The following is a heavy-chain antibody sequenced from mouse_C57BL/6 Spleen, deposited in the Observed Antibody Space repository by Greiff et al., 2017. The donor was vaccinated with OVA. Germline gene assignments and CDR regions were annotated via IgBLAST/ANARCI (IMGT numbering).Heavy chain of an antibody. V-gene: IGHV1-22*01. CDR3: ASITLTPYFDV. J-gene: IGHJ1*03. D-gene: IGHD1-1*01. CDR2: INPNNGGT. CDR1: GYTFTDYN. Sequence: VQLQQSGPELVKPGASVKMSCKASGYTFTDYNMHWVKQSHGKSLEWIGYINPNNGGTSYNQKFKGKATLTVNKSSSTAYMELRSLTSEDSAVYYCASITLTPYFDVWGTGTTVTVSS.